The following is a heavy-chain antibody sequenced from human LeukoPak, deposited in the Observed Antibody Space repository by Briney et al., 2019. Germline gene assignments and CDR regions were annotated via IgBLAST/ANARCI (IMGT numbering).Heavy chain of an antibody. CDR2: IYYSGST. V-gene: IGHV4-59*01. Sequence: PSETLSLTCTVSGGSISSYYWSWIRQPPGKGLEWIGYIYYSGSTNYNPSLKSRVTISVDTSKNQFSLKLSSVTAADTAVYYCARSAGYDWHYYYMDVWGKGTTVTVSS. CDR1: GGSISSYY. D-gene: IGHD5-12*01. CDR3: ARSAGYDWHYYYMDV. J-gene: IGHJ6*03.